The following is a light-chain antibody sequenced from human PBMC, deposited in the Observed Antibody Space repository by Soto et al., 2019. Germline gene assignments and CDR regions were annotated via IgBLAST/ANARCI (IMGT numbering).Light chain of an antibody. CDR1: QSVSSSY. CDR3: QQRSNWPSIT. V-gene: IGKV3D-20*02. J-gene: IGKJ5*01. CDR2: GAS. Sequence: PGERVTLSCRASQSVSSSYLTWYQQKPGQAPRLLIYGASTRATGIPARFSGSGSGTDFTLTISSLEPEDFAVYYCQQRSNWPSITFGQGTRLEIK.